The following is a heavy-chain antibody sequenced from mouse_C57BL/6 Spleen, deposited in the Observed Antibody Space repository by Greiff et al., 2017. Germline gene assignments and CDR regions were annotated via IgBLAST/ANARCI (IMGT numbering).Heavy chain of an antibody. CDR1: AYPFTSGYY. D-gene: IGHD1-2*01. V-gene: IGHV3-6*01. CDR2: IRYDGSN. Sequence: VQLQQSGPCLVHPPPSLSLTSPLTAYPFTSGYYWNWIRQLPGNKLEWMGYIRYDGSNNYNQSLKNRITIPRDTSYNQSFLKFNSVTTEDTATYFCTAGRAMDYWGQGTSVTVST. J-gene: IGHJ4*01. CDR3: TAGRAMDY.